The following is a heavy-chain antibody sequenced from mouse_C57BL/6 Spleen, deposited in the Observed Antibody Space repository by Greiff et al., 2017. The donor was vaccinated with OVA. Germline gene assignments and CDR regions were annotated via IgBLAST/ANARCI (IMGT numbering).Heavy chain of an antibody. D-gene: IGHD2-4*01. CDR1: GYTFTSYW. CDR2: IYPGNSDT. Sequence: VQLQQSGTVLARPGASVKMSCKTSGYTFTSYWMHWVKQRPGQGLEWIGAIYPGNSDTSYNQKFKGKAKLTAVTSASTAYMELSSLTNEDSAVYYCTPYYDYEGGFAYWGQGTLVTVSA. V-gene: IGHV1-5*01. CDR3: TPYYDYEGGFAY. J-gene: IGHJ3*01.